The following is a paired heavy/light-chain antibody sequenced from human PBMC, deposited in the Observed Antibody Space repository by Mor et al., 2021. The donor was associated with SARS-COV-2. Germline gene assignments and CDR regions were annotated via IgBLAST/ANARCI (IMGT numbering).Heavy chain of an antibody. CDR1: GGSISSSNYF. CDR3: ACSGGDCNLDY. CDR2: ISSSGSA. Sequence: QLQLQESGPGLVKPSETLSLTCTVSGGSISSSNYFWGWIRQPPGKGLEWIGSISSSGSAYYNPSLKSRVTISVDTSKNQFSLKLSSVTAADTSVYYCACSGGDCNLDYWGQGALVTVSS. V-gene: IGHV4-39*01. J-gene: IGHJ4*02. D-gene: IGHD2-15*01.
Light chain of an antibody. Sequence: DIVMTQTPLSSSVTLGQPASISCRSSQSLLHSDGDTYLSWLQQRPGQPPRLLIYKISNRFSGVSDRFSGSGAGTDFTLKISRVEAEDVGVYYCTQATQFPMYTFGQGTKLEIK. CDR1: QSLLHSDGDTY. CDR3: TQATQFPMYT. V-gene: IGKV2-24*01. CDR2: KIS. J-gene: IGKJ2*01.